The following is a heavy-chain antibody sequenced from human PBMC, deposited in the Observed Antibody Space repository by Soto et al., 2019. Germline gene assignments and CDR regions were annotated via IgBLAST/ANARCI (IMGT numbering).Heavy chain of an antibody. CDR3: ANDGAIAAADYFFDY. D-gene: IGHD6-13*01. CDR2: IASDGEDK. V-gene: IGHV3-30*18. CDR1: GFTFSNYA. J-gene: IGHJ4*02. Sequence: QVQLVESGGGVVQPGRSLKLSCAASGFTFSNYAIHWVRQAPGKGLEWVAVIASDGEDKRDADSVKGRFTISRDNSKNTVYLQMNSLRGEDTAVYYCANDGAIAAADYFFDYWGQGSLVTVSS.